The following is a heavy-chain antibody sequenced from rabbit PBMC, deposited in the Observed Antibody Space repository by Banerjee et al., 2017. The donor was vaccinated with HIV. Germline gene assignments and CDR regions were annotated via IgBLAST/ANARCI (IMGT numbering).Heavy chain of an antibody. CDR1: GLDFSSSYW. CDR2: IDTGSSGYT. Sequence: LEESGGGLVQPEGSLTLTCKASGLDFSSSYWICWVRQAPGKGLEWIACIDTGSSGYTWYASWAKGRFTISKTSSTTVTLQMTSLTAADTATYFCAREYNLWGPGTLVTVS. CDR3: AREYNL. J-gene: IGHJ4*01. V-gene: IGHV1S45*01.